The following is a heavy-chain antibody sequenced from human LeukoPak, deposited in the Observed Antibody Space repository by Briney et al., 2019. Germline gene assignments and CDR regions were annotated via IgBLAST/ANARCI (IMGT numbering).Heavy chain of an antibody. CDR2: ISAYNGNT. CDR3: ARAGRAAAGLYNWFDP. D-gene: IGHD6-13*01. V-gene: IGHV1-18*01. Sequence: ASVKVSCKASGYTFTSYGISWVRQAPGQGLEWMGWISAYNGNTNYAQKLQGRVTMTTDTSTSTAYMELRSPRSDDTAVYYCARAGRAAAGLYNWFDPWGQGTLVTVSS. CDR1: GYTFTSYG. J-gene: IGHJ5*02.